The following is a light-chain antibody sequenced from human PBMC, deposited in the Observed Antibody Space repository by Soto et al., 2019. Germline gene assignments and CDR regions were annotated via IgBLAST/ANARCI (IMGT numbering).Light chain of an antibody. CDR1: RSDVGGYNF. Sequence: QSVLTQPASVSGSPGQSITISCTGTRSDVGGYNFVSWYQQHPGKAPKLMISEVSNRPSGVSNRFSGSKSGNTASLTISGLQAEDEADYYCSSYTSTSTRVFGTGTKV. J-gene: IGLJ1*01. CDR3: SSYTSTSTRV. V-gene: IGLV2-14*01. CDR2: EVS.